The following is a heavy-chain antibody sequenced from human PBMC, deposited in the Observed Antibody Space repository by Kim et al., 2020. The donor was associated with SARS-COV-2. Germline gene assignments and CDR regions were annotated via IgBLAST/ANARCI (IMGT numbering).Heavy chain of an antibody. D-gene: IGHD1-1*01. CDR2: TYYTGGT. V-gene: IGHV4-31*03. CDR3: ARGYLNFDY. Sequence: SETLSLTCNVSGGSLSSGAYYWSWIRGQSGKGLEWIGNTYYTGGTLYNPSLRSRVTISVDKSKNHFSLKLKSVTAADTAVYYCARGYLNFDYWGQGTLVT. CDR1: GGSLSSGAYY. J-gene: IGHJ4*02.